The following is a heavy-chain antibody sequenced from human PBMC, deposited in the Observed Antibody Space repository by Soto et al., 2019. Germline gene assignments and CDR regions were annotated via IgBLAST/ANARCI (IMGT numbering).Heavy chain of an antibody. CDR2: INHSGST. D-gene: IGHD3-16*01. V-gene: IGHV4-34*01. CDR3: ARRLGTYFDY. Sequence: SETLSLTCAFYGGSFIGYYWSWIRQPPGKGLEWIGEINHSGSTNYNPSLKSRVTISVDTSKNQFSLKLSSVTAADTAVYYCARRLGTYFDYWGQGTLVTVSS. J-gene: IGHJ4*02. CDR1: GGSFIGYY.